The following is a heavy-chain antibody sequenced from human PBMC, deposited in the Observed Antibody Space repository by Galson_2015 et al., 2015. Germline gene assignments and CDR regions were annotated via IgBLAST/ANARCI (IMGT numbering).Heavy chain of an antibody. CDR1: GFTFSSYS. D-gene: IGHD3-3*01. Sequence: SLRLSCAASGFTFSSYSMNWVRQAPGKGLEWVSSISSSSSYIHYADSVKGRFTISRDNAKNSLYLQMNSLRAEDTAVYYCARGSYAFWSASAPGWGYWGQGTLVTASS. CDR2: ISSSSSYI. V-gene: IGHV3-21*01. J-gene: IGHJ4*02. CDR3: ARGSYAFWSASAPGWGY.